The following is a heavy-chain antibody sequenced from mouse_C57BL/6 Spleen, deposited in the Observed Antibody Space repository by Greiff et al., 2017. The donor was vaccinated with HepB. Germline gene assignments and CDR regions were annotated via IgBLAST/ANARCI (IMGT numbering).Heavy chain of an antibody. CDR3: ARGGLELGRAQFAY. CDR2: IYPRSGNT. D-gene: IGHD4-1*01. V-gene: IGHV1-81*01. J-gene: IGHJ3*01. CDR1: GYTFTSYG. Sequence: VKLMESGAELARPGASVKLSCKASGYTFTSYGISWVKQRTGQGLEWIGEIYPRSGNTYYNEKFKGKATLTADKSSSTAYMELRSLTSEDSAVYFCARGGLELGRAQFAYWGQGTLVTVSA.